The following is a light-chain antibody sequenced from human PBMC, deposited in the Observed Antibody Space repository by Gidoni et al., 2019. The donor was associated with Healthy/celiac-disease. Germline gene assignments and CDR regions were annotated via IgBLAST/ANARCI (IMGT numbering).Light chain of an antibody. V-gene: IGKV3-20*01. CDR2: GAS. Sequence: ELVLTQSPCTLSLSPGERATLSCRASQSVSSSYLAWYQQKPGQAPRLLIYGASSRATGIPDRFSGSGSGTDFTLTISRLEPEDFAVYYCQQYGSSRTFGGGTKVEIK. CDR3: QQYGSSRT. CDR1: QSVSSSY. J-gene: IGKJ4*01.